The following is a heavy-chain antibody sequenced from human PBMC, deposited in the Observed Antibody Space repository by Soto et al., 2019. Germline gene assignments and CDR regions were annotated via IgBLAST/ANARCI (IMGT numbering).Heavy chain of an antibody. Sequence: SETLSLTCTVSGGSISSYYWSWIRQPPGKGLEWIGYIYYSGSTNYNPSLKSRVTISVDTSKNQFSLKLSSVTAADTAVYYCASEGGYYGDYYYYIDVWGKGTTVTVSS. CDR2: IYYSGST. J-gene: IGHJ6*03. CDR3: ASEGGYYGDYYYYIDV. D-gene: IGHD3-10*01. V-gene: IGHV4-59*08. CDR1: GGSISSYY.